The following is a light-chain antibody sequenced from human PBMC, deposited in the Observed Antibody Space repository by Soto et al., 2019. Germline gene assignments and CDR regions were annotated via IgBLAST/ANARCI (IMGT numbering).Light chain of an antibody. CDR3: QQYNSFLT. J-gene: IGKJ3*01. CDR1: QSISTW. CDR2: DAS. Sequence: DIQMTQSPSSVSASVGDRVTITCRASQSISTWLAWYQQKPGKAPKLLIYDASSLESGVPSRFSASGSETEFTLTISSLQPDDFATYYCQQYNSFLTFGPWTKVDAK. V-gene: IGKV1-5*01.